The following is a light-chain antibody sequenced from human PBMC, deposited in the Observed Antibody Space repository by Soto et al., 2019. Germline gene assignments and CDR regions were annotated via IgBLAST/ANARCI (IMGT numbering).Light chain of an antibody. J-gene: IGKJ2*01. CDR3: QQYGSSPPKT. CDR1: QSVSSSY. CDR2: GAS. V-gene: IGKV3-20*01. Sequence: EIVLTQSPGTLSLSPGERATLSCRASQSVSSSYLAWYQQKPGQAPRLLIYGASSRATGIPDRFSGSGSGKDFTLTIRRLEPEDFAVYYCQQYGSSPPKTFGQGTKLEIK.